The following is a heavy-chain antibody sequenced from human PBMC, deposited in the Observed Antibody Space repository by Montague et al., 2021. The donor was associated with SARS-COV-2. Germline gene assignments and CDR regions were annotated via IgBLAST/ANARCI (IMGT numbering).Heavy chain of an antibody. CDR2: IDWDDDK. CDR3: ARTYYYGSGSYYPYYFDY. V-gene: IGHV2-70*01. Sequence: PALVKPTQTLTLTCTFSGFSLSTSGMCVSWIRQPPGKALEWLALIDWDDDKYYSTSLKTRLTISKDTSKNQVVLTMTNMDPVDTATYYCARTYYYGSGSYYPYYFDYGGQGTLVTVSS. D-gene: IGHD3-10*01. CDR1: GFSLSTSGMC. J-gene: IGHJ4*02.